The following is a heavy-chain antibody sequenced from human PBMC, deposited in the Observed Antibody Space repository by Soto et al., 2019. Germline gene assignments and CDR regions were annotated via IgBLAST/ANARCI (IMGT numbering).Heavy chain of an antibody. CDR2: INPSGGST. V-gene: IGHV1-46*01. CDR1: GYTFTSYY. Sequence: ASVKVSCKASGYTFTSYYMHWVRQAPGQGLEWMGIINPSGGSTSYAQKFQGGVTMTRDTSTSTVYMELSSLRSEDTAVYYCARDHLRRGTPDYWGRGTLVTVSS. CDR3: ARDHLRRGTPDY. D-gene: IGHD2-15*01. J-gene: IGHJ4*02.